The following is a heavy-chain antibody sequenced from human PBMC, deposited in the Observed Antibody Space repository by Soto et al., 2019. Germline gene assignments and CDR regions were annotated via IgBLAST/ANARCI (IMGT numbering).Heavy chain of an antibody. CDR3: AKWNGYGDY. V-gene: IGHV3-23*01. Sequence: EVQLLESGGGLVQPGGSLRLSCAVSGFSFSTYGVTWVRQAPGKGLEWVSGVSGGSGVTHYADSVKGRFTITGDNSKNTVYLHTNSLRVEDTAVYYCAKWNGYGDYWGQGPLVTVSS. CDR1: GFSFSTYG. CDR2: VSGGSGVT. J-gene: IGHJ4*02. D-gene: IGHD1-1*01.